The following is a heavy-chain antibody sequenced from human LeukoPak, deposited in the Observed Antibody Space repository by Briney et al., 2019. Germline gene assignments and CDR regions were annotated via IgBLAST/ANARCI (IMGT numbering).Heavy chain of an antibody. CDR3: ARGQHLDYLVY. CDR2: ISGSGGST. V-gene: IGHV3-23*01. Sequence: GGSLRLSCAASGFTFSSYAMSWVRQAPGKGLEWVSAISGSGGSTYYADSVKGRFTISRDNSKNTLYLQMNSLRAEDTAVYYCARGQHLDYLVYWGQGTLVTVSS. CDR1: GFTFSSYA. J-gene: IGHJ4*02. D-gene: IGHD6-13*01.